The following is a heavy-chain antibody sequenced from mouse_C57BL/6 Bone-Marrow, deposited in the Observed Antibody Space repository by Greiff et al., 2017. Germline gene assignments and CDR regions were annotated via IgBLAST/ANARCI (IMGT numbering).Heavy chain of an antibody. CDR1: GFTFSSYA. Sequence: EVQLVESGGGLVKPGGSLKLSCAASGFTFSSYAMSWVRQTPEKRLEWVATISDGGSYTYYPDNVKGRFTISRDNAKDNLYLQMVHLKSEDTAMYYCARVADGYWYFDVWGTGTTVTVSS. CDR3: ARVADGYWYFDV. V-gene: IGHV5-4*01. J-gene: IGHJ1*03. CDR2: ISDGGSYT.